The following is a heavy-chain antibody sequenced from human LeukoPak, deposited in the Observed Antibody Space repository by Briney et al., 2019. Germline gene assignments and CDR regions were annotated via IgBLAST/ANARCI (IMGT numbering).Heavy chain of an antibody. J-gene: IGHJ4*02. D-gene: IGHD3-3*01. CDR1: GFTFSSYA. V-gene: IGHV3-30*04. CDR2: LSYDGSYE. CDR3: AKDSTIFGAKTHFDY. Sequence: GGSLRLSCAASGFTFSSYAMHWVRQAPGKGLEWVALLSYDGSYEYYADSVKGRFTISRDNSKNTLYLQMSSLRAEDTAVYYCAKDSTIFGAKTHFDYWGQGTLVTVSS.